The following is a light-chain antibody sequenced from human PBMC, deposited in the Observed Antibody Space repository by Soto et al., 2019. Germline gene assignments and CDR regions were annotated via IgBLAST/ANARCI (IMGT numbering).Light chain of an antibody. CDR3: SSYTSSSLYV. V-gene: IGLV2-14*01. CDR2: EVS. CDR1: SSDVGGYNY. J-gene: IGLJ1*01. Sequence: SLLTQPASVSGSPGQSITISCTGTSSDVGGYNYVSWYQQHPGKAPKLMIYEVSNRPSGVSNRFSGSKSGNTASLTISGLQAEDEADYYCSSYTSSSLYVFGTGTKVTVL.